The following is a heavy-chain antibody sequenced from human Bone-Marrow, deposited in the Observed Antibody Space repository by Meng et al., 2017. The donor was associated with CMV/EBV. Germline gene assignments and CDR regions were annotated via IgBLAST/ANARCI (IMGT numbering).Heavy chain of an antibody. D-gene: IGHD2-2*02. CDR1: GYTFTSYG. Sequence: ASVKVSCKASGYTFTSYGISWVRQAPGQGLEWMGWISAYNGNTNYAQKLQGRVTMTTDTSTSTAYMELRSLRSDDTAVYYCARAGYCSSTSCYTLRFGEHYYGMDVCGQGTTVTVSS. J-gene: IGHJ6*02. CDR2: ISAYNGNT. CDR3: ARAGYCSSTSCYTLRFGEHYYGMDV. V-gene: IGHV1-18*01.